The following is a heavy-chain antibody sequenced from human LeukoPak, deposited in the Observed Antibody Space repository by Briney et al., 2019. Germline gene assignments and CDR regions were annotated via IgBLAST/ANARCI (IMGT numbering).Heavy chain of an antibody. CDR3: ARAKKRRVFYDSSGSYDY. CDR2: IYYSGST. CDR1: GGSISSYY. J-gene: IGHJ4*02. Sequence: SETLSLTCTVSGGSISSYYWSWIRQPPGKGLEWIGYIYYSGSTNYNPSLKSRVTISVDTSKNQFSLKLSSVTAADTAVYYCARAKKRRVFYDSSGSYDYWGQGTLVTVSS. D-gene: IGHD3-22*01. V-gene: IGHV4-59*01.